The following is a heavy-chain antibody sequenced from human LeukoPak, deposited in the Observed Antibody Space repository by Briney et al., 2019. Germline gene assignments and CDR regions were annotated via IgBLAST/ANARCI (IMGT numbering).Heavy chain of an antibody. Sequence: ASVKVSCKASAYTFTIYTIHWVRQAPGQRLEWMGWMNPNSGNTGYAQKFQGRVTMTRNTSISTAYMELSSLRSEDTAVYYCARGFGYYYDSSGYGNWGQGTLVTVSS. D-gene: IGHD3-22*01. J-gene: IGHJ4*02. CDR3: ARGFGYYYDSSGYGN. CDR2: MNPNSGNT. V-gene: IGHV1-8*02. CDR1: AYTFTIYT.